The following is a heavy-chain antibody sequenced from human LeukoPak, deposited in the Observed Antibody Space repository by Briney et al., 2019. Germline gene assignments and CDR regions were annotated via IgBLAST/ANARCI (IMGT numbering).Heavy chain of an antibody. CDR2: INSDGSST. CDR1: GFTFSSYW. CDR3: AREGRRQMATTFDY. D-gene: IGHD5-24*01. Sequence: SGGSLRLSCAASGFTFSSYWMPWVRQAPGKGLVWVSRINSDGSSTSYADSVKGRFTISRDNAKNTPYLQMNSLRAEDTAVYYCAREGRRQMATTFDYWGQGTLVTVSS. J-gene: IGHJ4*02. V-gene: IGHV3-74*01.